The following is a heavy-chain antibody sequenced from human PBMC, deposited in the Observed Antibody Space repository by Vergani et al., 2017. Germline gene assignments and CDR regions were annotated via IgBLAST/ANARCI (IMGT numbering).Heavy chain of an antibody. J-gene: IGHJ6*02. D-gene: IGHD2-21*02. V-gene: IGHV1-46*01. CDR3: ARDPRGYGGDPEDYYYGMDV. Sequence: QVQLVQSGAEVKKPGASVKVSCKASGYTFTSYYMHWVRQAPGQGLEWMGIINPSGGSTSYAQKFQGRVTMTRDTSTSTAYMELTSLRSQDKAVYYCARDPRGYGGDPEDYYYGMDVWGQGTTVTVSS. CDR1: GYTFTSYY. CDR2: INPSGGST.